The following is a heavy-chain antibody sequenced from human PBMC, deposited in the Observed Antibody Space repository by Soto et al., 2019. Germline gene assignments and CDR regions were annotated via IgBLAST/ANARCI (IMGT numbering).Heavy chain of an antibody. CDR3: ARVGIVLVPAAKGGYYYYMDV. Sequence: ASVRVCCKASGGPFSGYALSWVRQAPGQGLEWMGWINPNSGGTNYAQKFQGWVTMTRDTSISTAYMELSRLRSGDTAVYYCARVGIVLVPAAKGGYYYYMDVWGKGTTVTVSS. V-gene: IGHV1-2*04. D-gene: IGHD2-2*01. J-gene: IGHJ6*03. CDR1: GGPFSGYA. CDR2: INPNSGGT.